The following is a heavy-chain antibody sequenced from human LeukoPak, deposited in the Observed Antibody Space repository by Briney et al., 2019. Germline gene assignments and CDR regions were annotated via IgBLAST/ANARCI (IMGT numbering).Heavy chain of an antibody. V-gene: IGHV3-7*01. CDR1: GFTFSSYW. J-gene: IGHJ5*02. CDR3: ARVTTSQYYDFWSGYYLYNWFDP. D-gene: IGHD3-3*01. Sequence: GRSLRLSCAASGFTFSSYWMSWVRQAPGKGLEWVANIKQDGSEKYYVDSVKGRFTVSRDNAKNSLYLQMNSLRAEDTAVYYCARVTTSQYYDFWSGYYLYNWFDPWGQGTLVTVSS. CDR2: IKQDGSEK.